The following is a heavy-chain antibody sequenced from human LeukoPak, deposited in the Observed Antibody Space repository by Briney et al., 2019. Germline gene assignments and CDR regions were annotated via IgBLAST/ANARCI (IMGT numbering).Heavy chain of an antibody. V-gene: IGHV3-7*01. CDR1: GFTFGSYW. CDR2: IKGDGSDK. J-gene: IGHJ4*02. Sequence: PGGSLRLSCTASGFTFGSYWMNWVRQAPGKGLEWVAIIKGDGSDKNYVESVKGRFTVSRDNAKNSLYLQMNCLRAEDTAVYYCARDRGWYRLDYWGQGTLVTVSS. D-gene: IGHD6-19*01. CDR3: ARDRGWYRLDY.